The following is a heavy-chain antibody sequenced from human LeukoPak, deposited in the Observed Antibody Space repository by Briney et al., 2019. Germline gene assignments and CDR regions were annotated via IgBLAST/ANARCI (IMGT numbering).Heavy chain of an antibody. V-gene: IGHV3-30*18. D-gene: IGHD5-18*01. CDR1: GFTFSSYG. CDR3: AKDDNLSRYSYGYGELENDFDY. J-gene: IGHJ4*02. Sequence: PGGSLRLSCAASGFTFSSYGMHWVRQAPGKGLEWVAIISYDGSNKYYADSVEGRFTISRDNSKNTLYLQMDSLRAEDTAVYYCAKDDNLSRYSYGYGELENDFDYWGQGTLVTVSS. CDR2: ISYDGSNK.